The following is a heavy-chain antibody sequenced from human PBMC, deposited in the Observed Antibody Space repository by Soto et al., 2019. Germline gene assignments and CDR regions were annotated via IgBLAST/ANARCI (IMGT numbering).Heavy chain of an antibody. CDR3: ASSETAKRYCSSTSCRTGVFDY. CDR2: IYYSGST. J-gene: IGHJ4*02. Sequence: SETLSLTCTVSGDSISSGGYYWRWIRQHPGKVLDWIGYIYYSGSTYYNPSLKSRVTISVDTSKNQFSLKLSSVTAADTAVYYCASSETAKRYCSSTSCRTGVFDYWGQGTLVTVSS. D-gene: IGHD2-2*01. V-gene: IGHV4-31*03. CDR1: GDSISSGGYY.